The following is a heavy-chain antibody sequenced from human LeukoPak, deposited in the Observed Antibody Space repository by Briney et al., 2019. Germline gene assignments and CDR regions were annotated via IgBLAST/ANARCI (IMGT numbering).Heavy chain of an antibody. CDR1: GFTFSSYG. Sequence: GGSLRLSCAASGFTFSSYGMHWVRQAPGKGLEWVAVISYDGSNKYYADSVKGRFTISRDNSKNTLCLQMNSLRAEDTAVYYCAKDLPRYGDYDLCLDYWGQGTLVTVSS. V-gene: IGHV3-30*18. J-gene: IGHJ4*02. CDR3: AKDLPRYGDYDLCLDY. CDR2: ISYDGSNK. D-gene: IGHD4-17*01.